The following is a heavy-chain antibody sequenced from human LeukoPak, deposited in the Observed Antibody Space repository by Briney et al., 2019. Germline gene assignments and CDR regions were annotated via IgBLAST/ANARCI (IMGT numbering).Heavy chain of an antibody. J-gene: IGHJ4*02. Sequence: PGGSLSLSCAGSGFTFGTFWMHWVRQAPGKGLEWVSRISGDGSTTSYADSVRGRFTISRDNAKNTLYLQMRSLRADDTAIYYCNVRWGPNFDYWGQGSLVSVSP. CDR2: ISGDGSTT. CDR1: GFTFGTFW. V-gene: IGHV3-74*01. CDR3: NVRWGPNFDY. D-gene: IGHD3-10*01.